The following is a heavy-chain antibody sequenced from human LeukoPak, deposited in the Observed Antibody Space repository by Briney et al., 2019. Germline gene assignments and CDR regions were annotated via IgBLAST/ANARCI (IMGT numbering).Heavy chain of an antibody. CDR2: IIPSFSTA. J-gene: IGHJ1*01. CDR1: GGTFSSYA. Sequence: ASVKVSCKASGGTFSSYAISWVRQAPGQGLEWMGRIIPSFSTANYAQKLHGRVTITADKSTSTAYMELSSLRSEDTAVYYCARFMYYYDSSGYEYFQHWGQGNLVTVSS. CDR3: ARFMYYYDSSGYEYFQH. V-gene: IGHV1-69*06. D-gene: IGHD3-22*01.